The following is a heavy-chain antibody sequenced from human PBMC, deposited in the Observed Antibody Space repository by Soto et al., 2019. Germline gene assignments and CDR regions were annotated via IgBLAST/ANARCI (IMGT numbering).Heavy chain of an antibody. D-gene: IGHD3-16*01. V-gene: IGHV3-15*01. Sequence: GGSLRLSCAASGFTFSNAWMSWVRQAPGKGLEWVGRIKSKADGGTTDYAAPLKGRFTIARGDSKSTLYLQMNSLKTEYTAVYYFPPDRGTYETTTYMDAWGKGTTVPVSS. CDR3: PPDRGTYETTTYMDA. CDR2: IKSKADGGTT. CDR1: GFTFSNAW. J-gene: IGHJ6*03.